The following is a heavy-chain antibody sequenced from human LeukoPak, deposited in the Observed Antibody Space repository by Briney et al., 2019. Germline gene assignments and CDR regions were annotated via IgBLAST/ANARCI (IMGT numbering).Heavy chain of an antibody. CDR1: GGTFSSYA. V-gene: IGHV1-69*05. CDR2: IIPIFGTA. Sequence: SVKVSCKASGGTFSSYAISWVRQALGQGLEWMGGIIPIFGTANYAQKFQGRVTITTDESTSTAYMELSSLRSEDTAVYYCARQPHGSSPSYFDYWGQGTLVTVSS. J-gene: IGHJ4*02. D-gene: IGHD6-6*01. CDR3: ARQPHGSSPSYFDY.